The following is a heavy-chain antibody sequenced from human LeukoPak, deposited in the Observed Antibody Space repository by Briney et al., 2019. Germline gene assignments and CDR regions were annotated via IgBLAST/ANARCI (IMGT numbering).Heavy chain of an antibody. J-gene: IGHJ5*02. Sequence: SETLSLTCTVSGGSISSYYWSWIRQPAGKGLEWIGRIYTSGSTNYNPSLKGRFTMSVDTSKNQFSLKLSSVTAADTAVYYCARDFRHEIFGGVIAWGQGTLVTVSS. V-gene: IGHV4-4*07. D-gene: IGHD3-16*02. CDR2: IYTSGST. CDR1: GGSISSYY. CDR3: ARDFRHEIFGGVIA.